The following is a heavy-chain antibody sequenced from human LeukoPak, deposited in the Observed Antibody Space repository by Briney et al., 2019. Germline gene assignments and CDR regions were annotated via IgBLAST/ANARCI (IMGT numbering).Heavy chain of an antibody. Sequence: SETLSLTCTVSGRSISSSSYYWGWIRQPPGKGLEWIGSIYYSGSTYYNPSLKSRVTISVDTSKNQFSLKLSSVTAADTAVYYCARGSGGYCSGGSCYSGDWFDPWGQGTLVTVSS. V-gene: IGHV4-39*01. J-gene: IGHJ5*02. CDR3: ARGSGGYCSGGSCYSGDWFDP. CDR1: GRSISSSSYY. D-gene: IGHD2-15*01. CDR2: IYYSGST.